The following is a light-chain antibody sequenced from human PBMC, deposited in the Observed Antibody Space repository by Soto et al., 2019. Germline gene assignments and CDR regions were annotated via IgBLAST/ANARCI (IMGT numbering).Light chain of an antibody. CDR1: SFNVGSNY. CDR3: GTWDDSLNAGV. J-gene: IGLJ2*01. CDR2: DNS. V-gene: IGLV1-51*01. Sequence: QSVLTQPPSMSAAPGQKVTISCSGSSFNVGSNYVSWYQQLPGTAPKLLIYDNSRRPSGIPDRISGSKSGTSATLGITGLQTGDEADYYCGTWDDSLNAGVFGGGTKVTVL.